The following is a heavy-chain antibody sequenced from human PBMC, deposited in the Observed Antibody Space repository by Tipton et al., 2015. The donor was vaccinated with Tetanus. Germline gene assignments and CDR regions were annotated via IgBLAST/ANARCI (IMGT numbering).Heavy chain of an antibody. J-gene: IGHJ4*02. CDR2: IYYSGST. Sequence: TLSLTCTVSGGSISSSSYYWGWIRQPPGKGLEWIGSIYYSGSTNYNPSLKSRVTISVDTSKNQFSLKLSSVTAADTAVYYCARLRGDGYNTYYFDYWGQGTLVTVSS. V-gene: IGHV4-39*07. D-gene: IGHD5-24*01. CDR3: ARLRGDGYNTYYFDY. CDR1: GGSISSSSYY.